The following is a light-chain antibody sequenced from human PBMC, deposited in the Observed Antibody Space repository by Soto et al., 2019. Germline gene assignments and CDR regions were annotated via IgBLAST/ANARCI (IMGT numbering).Light chain of an antibody. CDR3: QQYNNWPPSMYP. CDR2: GAS. J-gene: IGKJ2*01. CDR1: QSVSSN. Sequence: EIVMTQSPATLSVSPGERATLSCRASQSVSSNLAWYQQKPGQAPRLLIYGASTRATGIPARFSGSGSGTEFTLTVSSLQSEDFAVYYCQQYNNWPPSMYPFGQGTKLEIK. V-gene: IGKV3-15*01.